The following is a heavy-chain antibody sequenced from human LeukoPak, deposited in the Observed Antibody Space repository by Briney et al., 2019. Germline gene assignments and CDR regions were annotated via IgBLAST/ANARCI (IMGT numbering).Heavy chain of an antibody. V-gene: IGHV1-24*01. CDR3: ATDRRYCSSTSCPRWDV. D-gene: IGHD2-2*01. CDR1: GYTFTSYG. J-gene: IGHJ6*04. CDR2: FDPEDGET. Sequence: ASVKVSCKASGYTFTSYGISWVRQAPGKGLEWMGGFDPEDGETIYAQKFQGRVTMTEDTSTDTAYMELSSLRSEDTAVYYCATDRRYCSSTSCPRWDVWGKGTTVTVSS.